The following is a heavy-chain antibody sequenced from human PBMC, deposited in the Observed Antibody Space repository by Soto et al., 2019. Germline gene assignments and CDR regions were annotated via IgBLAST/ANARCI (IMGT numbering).Heavy chain of an antibody. CDR2: IYPGDSDT. Sequence: GESLKISCKGSGYSFTSYWIGWVRQMPGKGLEWMGIIYPGDSDTRYSPSFQGQVTISADKSISTAYLQWSSLKASDTAMYYCARAAPLTIFGVVIVSGHFDYWGQGTLVTVSS. CDR1: GYSFTSYW. D-gene: IGHD3-3*01. J-gene: IGHJ4*02. V-gene: IGHV5-51*01. CDR3: ARAAPLTIFGVVIVSGHFDY.